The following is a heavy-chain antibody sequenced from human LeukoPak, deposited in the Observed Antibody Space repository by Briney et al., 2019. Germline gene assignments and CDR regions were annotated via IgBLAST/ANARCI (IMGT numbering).Heavy chain of an antibody. V-gene: IGHV3-23*01. J-gene: IGHJ4*02. CDR3: AKGYSGYSYVLLDY. CDR1: GFTVSSNY. CDR2: ISGSGVTT. D-gene: IGHD5-18*01. Sequence: PGGSLRLSCAASGFTVSSNYMSWVRQAPGKGLEWVSAISGSGVTTYYADPVRGRFTISRDNSKNTLYLQMNSLRAEDTAVYYCAKGYSGYSYVLLDYWGQGTLVTVSS.